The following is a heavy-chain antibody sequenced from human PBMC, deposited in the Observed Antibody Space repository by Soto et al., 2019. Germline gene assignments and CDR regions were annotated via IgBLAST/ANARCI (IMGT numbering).Heavy chain of an antibody. V-gene: IGHV1-69*13. J-gene: IGHJ4*02. D-gene: IGHD3-22*01. CDR2: IIPIFGTA. CDR3: ARVDDSSGYYYGHFDY. Sequence: SVKVSCKASGGTFSSYAISWVRQAPGQGLEWMGGIIPIFGTANYAQKFQGRVTITADESTSTAYMELSSLRSEDTAVYYCARVDDSSGYYYGHFDYWGQGTLVTVSS. CDR1: GGTFSSYA.